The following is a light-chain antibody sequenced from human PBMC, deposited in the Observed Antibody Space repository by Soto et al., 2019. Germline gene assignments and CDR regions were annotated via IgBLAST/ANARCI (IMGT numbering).Light chain of an antibody. J-gene: IGLJ1*01. CDR2: EVS. CDR1: SSDVGSYNL. V-gene: IGLV2-23*02. CDR3: CSYAGSSTLYV. Sequence: QSALTQPASVSGSPGQSITISCTGTSSDVGSYNLVSWYQQHPGKAPKLMIYEVSKRPSGVSNSFSGSKSGNTAALTISGLQAEYEADYYCCSYAGSSTLYVFGTGTKVNVL.